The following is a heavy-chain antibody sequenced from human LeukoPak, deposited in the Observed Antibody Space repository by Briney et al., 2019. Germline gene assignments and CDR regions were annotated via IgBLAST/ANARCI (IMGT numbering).Heavy chain of an antibody. J-gene: IGHJ4*02. Sequence: GGSLRLSCAASGFTFSSYSMNWVRQAPGKGLEWVSSISGSSSYIYYADSVKGRFTISRDNAKNSLYLQMNSLRSDDTAVYYCARAKEPYYDYVWGSLSYDYWGQGTLVTVSS. CDR1: GFTFSSYS. CDR2: ISGSSSYI. V-gene: IGHV3-21*04. D-gene: IGHD3-16*01. CDR3: ARAKEPYYDYVWGSLSYDY.